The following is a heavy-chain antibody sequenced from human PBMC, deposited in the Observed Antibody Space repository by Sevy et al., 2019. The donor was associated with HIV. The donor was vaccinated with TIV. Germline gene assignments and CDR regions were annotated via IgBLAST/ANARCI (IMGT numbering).Heavy chain of an antibody. CDR1: GYTFTSYG. Sequence: ASVKVSCKASGYTFTSYGISWVRQAPGQGLEWMGWISAYNGNTNYAQKLQGRVTMTTDTSTSTAYTELRGLRSDDTAVYYCATIDCSGGSCYDYWGQGTLVTVSS. CDR2: ISAYNGNT. CDR3: ATIDCSGGSCYDY. V-gene: IGHV1-18*04. J-gene: IGHJ4*02. D-gene: IGHD2-15*01.